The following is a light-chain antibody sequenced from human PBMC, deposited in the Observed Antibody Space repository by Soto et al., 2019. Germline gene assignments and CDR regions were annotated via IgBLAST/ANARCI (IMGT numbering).Light chain of an antibody. CDR2: DAS. CDR1: QSVSRY. Sequence: IVLTQSPATLSLSPGERATLSCRASQSVSRYLAWYQQKPGQAPRLLIYDASTRATGIPARFSGSGSGTDFTLTISSLEPEDFAVYYCQQRSNWPLTFGPGTKVDIK. V-gene: IGKV3-11*01. CDR3: QQRSNWPLT. J-gene: IGKJ3*01.